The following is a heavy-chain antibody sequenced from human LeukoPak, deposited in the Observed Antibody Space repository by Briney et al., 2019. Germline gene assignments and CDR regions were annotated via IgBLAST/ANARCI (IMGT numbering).Heavy chain of an antibody. V-gene: IGHV3-23*01. CDR3: AKDAKPYYYDSSGYYYAGAFDI. CDR1: GFTFSSYA. CDR2: ISGSGGST. J-gene: IGHJ3*02. D-gene: IGHD3-22*01. Sequence: GGSLRLSCAASGFTFSSYAMSWVRQAPGKGLEWVSAISGSGGSTYYADSVKGRFTISRDNSKNTLHLQMNSLRAEDTAVYYCAKDAKPYYYDSSGYYYAGAFDIWGQGTMVTVTS.